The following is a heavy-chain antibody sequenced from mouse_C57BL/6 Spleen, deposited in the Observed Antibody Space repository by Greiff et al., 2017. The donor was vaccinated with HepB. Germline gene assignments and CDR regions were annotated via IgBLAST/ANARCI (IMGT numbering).Heavy chain of an antibody. CDR3: ARIYYSNWYFDV. D-gene: IGHD2-5*01. J-gene: IGHJ1*03. Sequence: VKLQQPGAELVRPGTSVKLSCKASGYTFTSYWMHWVKQSPGQGLEWIGVIDPSDSYTNYNQKFKGKATLTVDTSSSTAYMQLSSLTSEDSAVYYCARIYYSNWYFDVWGTGTTVTVSS. V-gene: IGHV1-59*01. CDR1: GYTFTSYW. CDR2: IDPSDSYT.